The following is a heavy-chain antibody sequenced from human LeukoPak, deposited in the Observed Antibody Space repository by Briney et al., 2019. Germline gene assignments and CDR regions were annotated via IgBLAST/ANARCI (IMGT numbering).Heavy chain of an antibody. V-gene: IGHV4-39*07. CDR2: IYYSGST. D-gene: IGHD3-22*01. CDR3: ASHLSYYDTSGYYSEFDY. CDR1: GGSISNSNYY. Sequence: LETLSLTCTVSGGSISNSNYYWGWIRQPPGKGLDWIGSIYYSGSTYYNPSLKSRVTISVDTSKNQFSLILSSVTAADTAVYYCASHLSYYDTSGYYSEFDYWGQGTLVTVSS. J-gene: IGHJ4*02.